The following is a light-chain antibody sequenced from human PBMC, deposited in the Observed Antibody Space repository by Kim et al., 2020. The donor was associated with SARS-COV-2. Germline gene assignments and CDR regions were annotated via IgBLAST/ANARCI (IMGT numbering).Light chain of an antibody. CDR3: SSYTSSSTRV. Sequence: GQPITISCTGPRSDVGGYNYVSWYQQHPGKAPKRLIYYVSNRPSGVSNRCSGSESGNTASLTISGLQAEDEADYYCSSYTSSSTRVFGGGTQLTVL. J-gene: IGLJ3*02. CDR2: YVS. CDR1: RSDVGGYNY. V-gene: IGLV2-14*03.